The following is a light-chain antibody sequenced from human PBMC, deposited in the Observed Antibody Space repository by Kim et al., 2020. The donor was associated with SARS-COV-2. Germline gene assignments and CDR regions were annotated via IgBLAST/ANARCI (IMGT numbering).Light chain of an antibody. CDR2: GAS. J-gene: IGKJ2*01. CDR3: QQYNNWPPYT. V-gene: IGKV3-15*01. Sequence: VSPGERATLACRASQSISSNLAWYQQKPGQAPRLLIYGASTRATGFPARFSGSGSGTDFTLTISSLQSEDFAVYYCQQYNNWPPYTFGQGTKLEI. CDR1: QSISSN.